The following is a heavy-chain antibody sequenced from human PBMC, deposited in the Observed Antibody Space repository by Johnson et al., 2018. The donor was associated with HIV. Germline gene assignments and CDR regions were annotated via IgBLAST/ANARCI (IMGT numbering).Heavy chain of an antibody. V-gene: IGHV3-7*02. CDR1: GFTFSSYW. Sequence: VQLVESGGGLVQPGGSLRLSCAASGFTFSSYWMSWVRQAPGKGLEWVANINQDGSEKYDVDSVKGRFTISRDNAKNTVFLQMNSLRAEDTAVYYCAKVLTYSTSWLDDAFDICGQGTMVTVSS. CDR2: INQDGSEK. D-gene: IGHD6-13*01. J-gene: IGHJ3*02. CDR3: AKVLTYSTSWLDDAFDI.